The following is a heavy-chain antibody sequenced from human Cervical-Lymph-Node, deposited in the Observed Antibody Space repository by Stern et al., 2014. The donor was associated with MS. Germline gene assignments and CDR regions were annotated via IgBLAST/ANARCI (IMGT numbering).Heavy chain of an antibody. CDR2: IVPIIGSV. D-gene: IGHD4-23*01. CDR3: AKDEWELPYHAFDV. V-gene: IGHV1-69*08. Sequence: QVQPVQSGAELKKPGSSAKVSCKASGGTFNSYTFSWVRQAPGQGLEWMGRIVPIIGSVNYAPNLQDRVTITADKSTTTVYMELRSLRSDDTAVYYCAKDEWELPYHAFDVWGQGTTVIVSS. J-gene: IGHJ3*01. CDR1: GGTFNSYT.